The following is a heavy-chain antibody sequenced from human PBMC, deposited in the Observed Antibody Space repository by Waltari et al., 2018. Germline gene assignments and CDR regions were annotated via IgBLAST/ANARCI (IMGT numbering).Heavy chain of an antibody. CDR3: ARGPPFRGYYYFYYMDV. V-gene: IGHV1-69*14. CDR2: IVPIVGTA. J-gene: IGHJ6*03. Sequence: QVQLVQSGDEVKKPGSSVKVSCKASGGTYNTYAISWGRQAPGLGLEWMGGIVPIVGTASYAQKFQGRVMITADKSTGTAYMELSSLRSEDTAVYFCARGPPFRGYYYFYYMDVWGKGTTVNVSS. CDR1: GGTYNTYA. D-gene: IGHD3-16*01.